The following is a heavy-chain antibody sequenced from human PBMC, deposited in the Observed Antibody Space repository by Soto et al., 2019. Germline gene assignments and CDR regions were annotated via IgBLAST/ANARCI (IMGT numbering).Heavy chain of an antibody. V-gene: IGHV6-1*01. J-gene: IGHJ6*03. D-gene: IGHD3-3*01. Sequence: PSQTLSLTCAISGDSVSSNSAAWNWIRQSPSRGLEWLGRTYYRSKWYNDYAVSVKSRITINPDTSKNQFSLQLNSVTPEDTAVYYCARANSYYDFWSGYYTGDYYYMDVWGKGTTVTVSS. CDR1: GDSVSSNSAA. CDR3: ARANSYYDFWSGYYTGDYYYMDV. CDR2: TYYRSKWYN.